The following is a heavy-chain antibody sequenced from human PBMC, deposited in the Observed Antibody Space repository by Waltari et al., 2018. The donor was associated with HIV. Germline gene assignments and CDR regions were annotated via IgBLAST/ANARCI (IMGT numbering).Heavy chain of an antibody. V-gene: IGHV4-34*01. J-gene: IGHJ6*02. CDR2: INHSGST. CDR3: ARHTPRYGMDV. D-gene: IGHD2-2*02. CDR1: GGSFSGYY. Sequence: QVQLQQWGAGLLKPSETLSLTCAVYGGSFSGYYWSWIRQPPGKGLEWIGEINHSGSTNYNPSLKSRVTISVDTSKNQFSLKLSSVTAADTAVYYCARHTPRYGMDVWGQGTTVTVSS.